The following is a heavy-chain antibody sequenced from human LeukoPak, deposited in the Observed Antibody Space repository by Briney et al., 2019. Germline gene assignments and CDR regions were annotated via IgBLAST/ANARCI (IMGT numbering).Heavy chain of an antibody. CDR2: ISSSSRYI. Sequence: GGSLRLSCVASGFIFSSYSMNWVRQAPGKGLEWVSSISSSSRYIYYADSMTGRFTISRDNAKNSLYLQMHSLRAEDTAMYYCARRAATERGHSYGLDYWGQGTLVTVSS. CDR3: ARRAATERGHSYGLDY. J-gene: IGHJ4*02. D-gene: IGHD5-18*01. CDR1: GFIFSSYS. V-gene: IGHV3-21*01.